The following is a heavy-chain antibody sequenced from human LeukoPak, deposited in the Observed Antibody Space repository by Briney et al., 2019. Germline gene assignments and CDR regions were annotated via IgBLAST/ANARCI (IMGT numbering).Heavy chain of an antibody. J-gene: IGHJ4*02. CDR1: GFTFSSYA. CDR2: ISGSGDST. D-gene: IGHD5-18*01. CDR3: ANVPWVLLWTHYFDS. Sequence: QAGGSLRLSCAASGFTFSSYAMTWVRQAPGKGLEWVSAISGSGDSTNYADSVKGRFTIARDNSKNTLYLQMNSLRAEDTAVYYCANVPWVLLWTHYFDSWGQGTLVTVSS. V-gene: IGHV3-23*01.